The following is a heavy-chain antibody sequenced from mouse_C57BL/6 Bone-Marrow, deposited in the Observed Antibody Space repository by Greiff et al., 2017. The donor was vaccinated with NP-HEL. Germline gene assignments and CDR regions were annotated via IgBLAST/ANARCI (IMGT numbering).Heavy chain of an antibody. Sequence: EVKLVESGGDLVKPGGSLKLSCAASGFTFSSYGMSWVRQTPDKRLEWVATISSGGSYTYYPDSVKGRFTISRDNAKNTLYLQMSSLKSEDTAMYYCAPICPVMDYWGQGTSVTVSS. CDR3: APICPVMDY. CDR1: GFTFSSYG. J-gene: IGHJ4*01. V-gene: IGHV5-6*01. CDR2: ISSGGSYT.